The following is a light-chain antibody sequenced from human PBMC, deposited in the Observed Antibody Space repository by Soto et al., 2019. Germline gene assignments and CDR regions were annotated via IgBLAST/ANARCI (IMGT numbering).Light chain of an antibody. V-gene: IGKV3-15*01. CDR2: GAS. CDR3: QQYNNWPPPYT. J-gene: IGKJ2*01. Sequence: EIVMTQSPATLSVSPGERATLSCRASQSISSNLAWYQQKPGQAPRLLIYGASTRVTGIPARFSGSGSGTEFTPTISSLQSEDFAVYYCQQYNNWPPPYTFGQGTKLEIK. CDR1: QSISSN.